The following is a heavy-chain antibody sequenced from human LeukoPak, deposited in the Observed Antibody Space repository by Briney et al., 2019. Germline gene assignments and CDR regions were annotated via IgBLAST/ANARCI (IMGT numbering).Heavy chain of an antibody. D-gene: IGHD5-24*01. Sequence: PSETLSLTCAVSGGSISSGGYYWSWIRQHPGKGLEWIGYIYYSGSTHYNPSLKSRVTISVDTSKNQFSLKLSSVTAADTAVYYCASAIYNPSDVDYWGQGTLVTVSS. CDR3: ASAIYNPSDVDY. CDR1: GGSISSGGYY. J-gene: IGHJ4*02. V-gene: IGHV4-31*11. CDR2: IYYSGST.